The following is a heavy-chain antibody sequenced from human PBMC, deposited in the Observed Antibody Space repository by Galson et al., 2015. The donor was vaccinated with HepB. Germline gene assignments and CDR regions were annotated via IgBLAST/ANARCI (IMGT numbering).Heavy chain of an antibody. CDR2: ISWDGGST. Sequence: SLRLSCAASGFTFDDYAMHWVRQAPGKGLEWVSLISWDGGSTYYADSVKGRFTISRDNSKNSLYLQMNSLRAEDTALYYCAKDMGGSGSYVLVHYYYGMDVWGQGTTVTVSS. J-gene: IGHJ6*02. V-gene: IGHV3-43D*03. D-gene: IGHD3-10*01. CDR3: AKDMGGSGSYVLVHYYYGMDV. CDR1: GFTFDDYA.